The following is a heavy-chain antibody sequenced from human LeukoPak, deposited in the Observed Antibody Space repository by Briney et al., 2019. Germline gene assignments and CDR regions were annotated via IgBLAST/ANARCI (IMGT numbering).Heavy chain of an antibody. CDR3: ARDYDTVMGYYGMDV. V-gene: IGHV1-18*01. CDR2: ISAYSGNT. Sequence: ASVKVSCQASGYTFTSYGISWVRQAPGQGLEWMGWISAYSGNTNYAQKLQGRVTLTTDTSTNTAYMELRSLKSDDTAVYYCARDYDTVMGYYGMDVWGQGTRSPSP. D-gene: IGHD5-18*01. J-gene: IGHJ6*02. CDR1: GYTFTSYG.